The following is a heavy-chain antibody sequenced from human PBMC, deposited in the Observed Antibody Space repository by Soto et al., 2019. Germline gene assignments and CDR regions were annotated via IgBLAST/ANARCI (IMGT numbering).Heavy chain of an antibody. Sequence: QVHLVQSGAEVKKPGASVKVSCKGSGYAFTTYGITWVRQAPGQGLEWMGWISAHNGNTNYAQKLQGRVTVTRDTSTSTAYRELRSLRSYDTAVYYCGRGRYGDYWGQGALVTVSS. J-gene: IGHJ4*02. CDR2: ISAHNGNT. CDR1: GYAFTTYG. D-gene: IGHD1-1*01. V-gene: IGHV1-18*01. CDR3: GRGRYGDY.